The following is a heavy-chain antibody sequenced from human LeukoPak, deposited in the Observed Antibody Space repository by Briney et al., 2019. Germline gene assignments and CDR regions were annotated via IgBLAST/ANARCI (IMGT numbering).Heavy chain of an antibody. CDR3: ARDCSGGSCYFFPTFDY. D-gene: IGHD2-15*01. CDR2: ISSSGSTI. Sequence: GGSLRLSCAASGFTFSSYEMNWVRQAPGKGLEWVSYISSSGSTIYYADSVKGRFTISRDNAKNSLYLQMNSLRAEDTAVYYCARDCSGGSCYFFPTFDYWGQGTLVTASS. J-gene: IGHJ4*02. CDR1: GFTFSSYE. V-gene: IGHV3-48*03.